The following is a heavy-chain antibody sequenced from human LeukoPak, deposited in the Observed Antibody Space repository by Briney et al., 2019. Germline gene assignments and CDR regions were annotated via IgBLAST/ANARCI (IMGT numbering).Heavy chain of an antibody. J-gene: IGHJ4*02. D-gene: IGHD3-22*01. CDR2: INPNSGGI. CDR1: GYTFTGYY. V-gene: IGHV1-2*02. Sequence: ASVTVSCKASGYTFTGYYMHWVRQAPGQGLEWMGWINPNSGGINYAQKFQGRVTMTRDTSISTAYMELSRLRSDDTAVYYCARYDSSGYPLDYWGQGTLVTVSS. CDR3: ARYDSSGYPLDY.